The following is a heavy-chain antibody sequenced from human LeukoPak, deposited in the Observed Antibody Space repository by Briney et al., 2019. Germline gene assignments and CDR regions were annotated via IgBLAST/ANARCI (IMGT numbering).Heavy chain of an antibody. D-gene: IGHD3-10*01. CDR1: GGSISSYY. J-gene: IGHJ6*02. CDR3: ARDRGVRGVIGPSSSYYYGMDA. Sequence: PSETLSLTCTVSGGSISSYYWSWIRQPPGKGLEWIGYIYYSGSTYYNPSLKSRVTISVDTSKNQFSLKLSSVTAADTAVYYCARDRGVRGVIGPSSSYYYGMDAWGQGTTVTVSS. CDR2: IYYSGST. V-gene: IGHV4-59*12.